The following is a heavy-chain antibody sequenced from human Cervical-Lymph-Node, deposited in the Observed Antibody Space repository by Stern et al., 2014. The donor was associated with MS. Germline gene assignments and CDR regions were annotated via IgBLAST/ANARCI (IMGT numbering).Heavy chain of an antibody. CDR1: GGSFSGYY. Sequence: QVQLQQWGAGLLKPSETLSLTCAVYGGSFSGYYWSWIRQPPGKGLEWIGEINHSGSTNYNPSLKSRVTISVDTSKNQFSLKLSSVTAADTAVYYCARMRGGYSYGSDYWGQGTLVTVSS. J-gene: IGHJ4*02. V-gene: IGHV4-34*01. D-gene: IGHD5-18*01. CDR2: INHSGST. CDR3: ARMRGGYSYGSDY.